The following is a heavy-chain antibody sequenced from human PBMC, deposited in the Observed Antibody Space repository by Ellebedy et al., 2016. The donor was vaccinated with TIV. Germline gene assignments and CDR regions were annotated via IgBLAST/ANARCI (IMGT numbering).Heavy chain of an antibody. Sequence: GESLKISCAAWGFSFSNFWMSWVRQAPGKGLEWVAHIKTDGSETYYVDSVKGRFTISRENAKNALFLQMDGLRVDDSAVYYCARGGMATGGWFDPWGQGTLVTVSS. V-gene: IGHV3-7*01. CDR1: GFSFSNFW. D-gene: IGHD5-24*01. CDR3: ARGGMATGGWFDP. CDR2: IKTDGSET. J-gene: IGHJ5*02.